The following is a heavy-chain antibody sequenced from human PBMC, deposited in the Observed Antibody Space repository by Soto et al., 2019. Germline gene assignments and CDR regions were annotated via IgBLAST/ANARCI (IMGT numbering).Heavy chain of an antibody. CDR2: IYYSGST. CDR3: ARTPVRQTRGSSWYVLDY. V-gene: IGHV4-31*03. D-gene: IGHD6-13*01. Sequence: QVQLQESGPGLVKPSQTLSLTCTVSGGSISSGGYYWSWIRQHPGKGLEWIGYIYYSGSTYYNPSLKSRVTISVDTSKNQFSLKLSSVTAADTAVYYCARTPVRQTRGSSWYVLDYWGQGTLVTVSS. J-gene: IGHJ4*02. CDR1: GGSISSGGYY.